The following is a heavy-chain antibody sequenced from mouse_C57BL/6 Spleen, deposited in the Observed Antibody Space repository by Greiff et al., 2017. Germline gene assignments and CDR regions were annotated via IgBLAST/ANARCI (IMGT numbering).Heavy chain of an antibody. D-gene: IGHD4-1*01. J-gene: IGHJ1*03. CDR1: GYTFTSYT. V-gene: IGHV1-4*01. CDR3: AGWDGRYFDV. Sequence: QVQLKQSGAELARPGASVKMSCKASGYTFTSYTMHWVKQRPGQGLEWIGYINPSSGYTKYNQKFKDKATLTADKSSSTAYMQLSSLTSEDSAVYYCAGWDGRYFDVWGTGTTVTVSS. CDR2: INPSSGYT.